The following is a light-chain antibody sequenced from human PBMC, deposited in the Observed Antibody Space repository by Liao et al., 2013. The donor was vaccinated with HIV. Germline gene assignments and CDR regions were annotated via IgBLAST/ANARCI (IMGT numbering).Light chain of an antibody. J-gene: IGLJ2*01. CDR3: QSWGSSNTMI. Sequence: SYELTQPPSVSVSPGQTASITCSGDKLGDKYASWYQQKPGQSPVLVIYQDNKRPSGIPERFSGSNSVNTATLTISGTQAVDEADYYCQSWGSSNTMIFGGGTKLTVL. V-gene: IGLV3-1*01. CDR2: QDN. CDR1: KLGDKY.